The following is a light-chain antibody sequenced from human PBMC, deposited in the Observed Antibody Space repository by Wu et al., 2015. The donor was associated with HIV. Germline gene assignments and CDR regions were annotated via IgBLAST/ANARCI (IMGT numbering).Light chain of an antibody. CDR3: QQYSRTPLT. CDR1: QRVSSSY. CDR2: GAS. Sequence: EIVLTQSPGTLSLSAGERATLFCRASQRVSSSYLAWYQQKPGQAPRLLIYGASSRVTGIPDRFRGSGSGTDFTLTITRLEPEDFAVYYCQQYSRTPLTFGGGTKVEIK. J-gene: IGKJ4*01. V-gene: IGKV3-20*01.